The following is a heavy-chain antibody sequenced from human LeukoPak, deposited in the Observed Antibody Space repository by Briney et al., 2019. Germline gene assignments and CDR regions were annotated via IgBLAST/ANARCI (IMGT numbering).Heavy chain of an antibody. V-gene: IGHV3-74*01. CDR1: GFTFSTYW. Sequence: GGSLRLSCAASGFTFSTYWMHWVRQAPGKGLMWVSRIKSDGSTNYADSVKGRFTISRDNAKNTVSLQMNSLRPEDTGVYYCARAPSEIGGYYPEYFRHWGQGTLVTVSS. J-gene: IGHJ1*01. CDR3: ARAPSEIGGYYPEYFRH. CDR2: IKSDGST. D-gene: IGHD3-22*01.